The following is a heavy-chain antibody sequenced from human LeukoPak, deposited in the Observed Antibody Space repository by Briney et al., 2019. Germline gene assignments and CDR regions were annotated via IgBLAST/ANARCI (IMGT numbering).Heavy chain of an antibody. CDR3: ARVIAAVSNPDYYYYMDV. D-gene: IGHD6-13*01. J-gene: IGHJ6*03. CDR2: ISAYNGNT. Sequence: ASVKVSRKASGYTFTSYGISWVRQAPGQGLEWMGWISAYNGNTNYAQKLQGRVTMTTDTSTSTAYMELRSLRSNDTAVYYCARVIAAVSNPDYYYYMDVWGKGTTVTVSS. V-gene: IGHV1-18*01. CDR1: GYTFTSYG.